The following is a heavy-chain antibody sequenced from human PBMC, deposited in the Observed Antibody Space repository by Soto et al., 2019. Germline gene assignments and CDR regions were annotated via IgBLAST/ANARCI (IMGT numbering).Heavy chain of an antibody. V-gene: IGHV2-5*02. CDR1: GFSLSTSGVG. Sequence: QITLKESGPTLVKPTQTLTLTCTFSGFSLSTSGVGVGWIRQPPGKALEWLALIYWDDDKRYSPSLKSRLTITKATSKHQVVLTMTSMDPVDTATYYCAHREYSSGWYPSWYFDLWGRGTLVTVSS. CDR3: AHREYSSGWYPSWYFDL. CDR2: IYWDDDK. D-gene: IGHD6-19*01. J-gene: IGHJ2*01.